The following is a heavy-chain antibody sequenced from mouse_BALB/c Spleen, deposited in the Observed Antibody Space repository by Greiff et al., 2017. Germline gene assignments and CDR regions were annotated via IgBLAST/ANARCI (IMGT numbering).Heavy chain of an antibody. CDR2: IYPGDGDT. Sequence: QVHVKQSGAELVRPGALVKLSCKASGFNIKDYYMHWVKQRPGQGLEWIGQIYPGDGDTNYNGKFKGKATLTADKSSSTAYMQLSSLTSEDSAVYFCARRGAYGNLFAYWGQGTLVTVSA. CDR3: ARRGAYGNLFAY. J-gene: IGHJ3*01. V-gene: IGHV1-80*01. D-gene: IGHD2-1*01. CDR1: GFNIKDYY.